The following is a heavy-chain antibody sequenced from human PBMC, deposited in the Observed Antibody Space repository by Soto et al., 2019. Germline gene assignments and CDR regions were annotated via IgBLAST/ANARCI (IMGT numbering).Heavy chain of an antibody. D-gene: IGHD1-1*01. J-gene: IGHJ5*02. V-gene: IGHV4-4*07. Sequence: SETQSLTSTVSGASISGFYWSWIRTSAGKGLEWIGRIYATGTTDYNPSLKSRVMMSVDTSKKQFSLKLRSVTAADTAVYYCVRDGTKTLRDWFDPWGQGISVTVSS. CDR3: VRDGTKTLRDWFDP. CDR1: GASISGFY. CDR2: IYATGTT.